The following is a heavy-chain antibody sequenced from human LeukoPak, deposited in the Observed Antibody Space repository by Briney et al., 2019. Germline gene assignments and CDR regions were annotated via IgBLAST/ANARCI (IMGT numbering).Heavy chain of an antibody. D-gene: IGHD3-16*01. J-gene: IGHJ4*02. CDR2: ISSTSNYI. CDR3: VRGGGHFDY. Sequence: GGSLRLSCAASGFTFSTYSMNWVRQAPGKGLEWVSSISSTSNYIYYADSMKGRFTISRDNAKNALYLQMNSLSAEDTAVYYCVRGGGHFDYWGQGTLVTGSS. CDR1: GFTFSTYS. V-gene: IGHV3-21*01.